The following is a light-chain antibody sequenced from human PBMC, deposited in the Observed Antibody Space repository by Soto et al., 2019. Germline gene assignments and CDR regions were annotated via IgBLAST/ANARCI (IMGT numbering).Light chain of an antibody. CDR2: AAS. CDR1: QGIIDY. Sequence: DIQMTQSPSSLSASVGDRVTITCRASQGIIDYLAWYQQKPGKAPTLLIYAASTVTSGVPSRFSGSGSGTDSILTISSLQPEDVATYCCQKYNSAPQTFGPGTKVEIK. V-gene: IGKV1-27*01. CDR3: QKYNSAPQT. J-gene: IGKJ1*01.